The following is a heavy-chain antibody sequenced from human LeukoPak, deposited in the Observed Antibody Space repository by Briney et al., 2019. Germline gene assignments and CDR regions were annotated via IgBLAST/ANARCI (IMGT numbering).Heavy chain of an antibody. CDR3: AKRFNWVPYYYYMDV. D-gene: IGHD3-16*01. CDR1: GFTFDDYT. J-gene: IGHJ6*03. Sequence: PGGSLRLSCAASGFTFDDYTMHWVRQAPGKGLEWVSLISWDGGSTYYADSVKGRFTISRDNSKNTLYLQMNSLRAEDTAVYYCAKRFNWVPYYYYMDVWGKGTTVTVSS. V-gene: IGHV3-43*01. CDR2: ISWDGGST.